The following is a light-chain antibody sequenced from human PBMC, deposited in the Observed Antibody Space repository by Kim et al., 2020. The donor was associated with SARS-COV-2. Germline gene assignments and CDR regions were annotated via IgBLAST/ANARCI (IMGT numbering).Light chain of an antibody. CDR3: QQYGSTPDA. J-gene: IGKJ2*01. CDR1: QYVRGTY. Sequence: EFVVTQSPGTLSLSPWERATLSCRTSQYVRGTYLAWHQQRPGQAPRLLIYAASRRATGIPERFSGSGSGTDFTLTISRLEPEDFAEYYCQQYGSTPDAFGQGTKLEI. V-gene: IGKV3-20*01. CDR2: AAS.